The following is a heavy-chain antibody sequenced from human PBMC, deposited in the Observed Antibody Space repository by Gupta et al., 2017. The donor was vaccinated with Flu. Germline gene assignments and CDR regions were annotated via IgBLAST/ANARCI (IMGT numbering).Heavy chain of an antibody. CDR2: IIPISGTA. J-gene: IGHJ6*02. V-gene: IGHV1-69*01. CDR3: ARAVTTAGDYYYYGMDV. D-gene: IGHD4-17*01. CDR1: GGTFSSYA. Sequence: QVQLVQSGAEVQKPGSSVKVSCKASGGTFSSYAISWVRQAPGQGLEWMGGIIPISGTANYAQKFQGRVTITADESTSTAYMELSSLRSEDTAVYYCARAVTTAGDYYYYGMDVWGQGTTVTVSS.